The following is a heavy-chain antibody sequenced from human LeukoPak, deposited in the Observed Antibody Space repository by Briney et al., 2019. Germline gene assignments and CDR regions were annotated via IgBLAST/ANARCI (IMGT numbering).Heavy chain of an antibody. J-gene: IGHJ4*02. Sequence: SETLSLTCTVSGGSISSSNYWGWIRQPPGKGLEWIGSVYYSGSSYYNPSLESRVTISVDTSKNQFSLKVSSVTAADTAVSYCARVRGTGSGDYWGQGTLVTVSS. CDR1: GGSISSSNY. CDR2: VYYSGSS. D-gene: IGHD3-10*01. CDR3: ARVRGTGSGDY. V-gene: IGHV4-39*07.